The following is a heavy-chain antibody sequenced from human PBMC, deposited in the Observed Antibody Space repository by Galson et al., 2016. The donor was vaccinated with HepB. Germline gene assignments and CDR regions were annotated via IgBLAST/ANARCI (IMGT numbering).Heavy chain of an antibody. Sequence: ETLSLTCTVSGASINDSTWWTWVRQAPGRGLEWIGEIYHTETTNNNPFLSSRFTLSIDKSRNQFYLNPTSATAADTAVYYCARAAIVPGARMVFDPWGQGTLVTVSS. CDR3: ARAAIVPGARMVFDP. CDR1: GASINDSTW. CDR2: IYHTETT. V-gene: IGHV4-4*02. J-gene: IGHJ5*02. D-gene: IGHD2-2*01.